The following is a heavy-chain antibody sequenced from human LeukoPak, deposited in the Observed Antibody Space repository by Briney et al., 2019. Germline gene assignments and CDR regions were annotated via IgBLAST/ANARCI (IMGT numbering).Heavy chain of an antibody. CDR2: ISAYNGNT. Sequence: ASVKVSCKASGYAFTSYGISWVRQAPGQGLEWMGWISAYNGNTNYAQKLQGRVTMTTDTSTSTAYMELRSLRSDDTAVYYCARSRGYSYGTPDFDYWGQGTLVTVSS. CDR1: GYAFTSYG. D-gene: IGHD5-18*01. V-gene: IGHV1-18*01. CDR3: ARSRGYSYGTPDFDY. J-gene: IGHJ4*02.